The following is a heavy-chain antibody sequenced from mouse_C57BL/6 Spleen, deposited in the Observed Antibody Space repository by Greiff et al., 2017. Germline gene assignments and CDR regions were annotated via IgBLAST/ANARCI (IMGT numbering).Heavy chain of an antibody. CDR1: GFTFSDYG. CDR2: ISSGSSTI. Sequence: EVKLVESGGGLVKPGGSLKLSCAASGFTFSDYGMHWVRQAPEKGLEWVAYISSGSSTIYYADTVKGRFTISRDNAKNTLFLQMTSLRSEDTAMYYCARGYSNYVRGAMDYWGQGTSVTVSS. CDR3: ARGYSNYVRGAMDY. D-gene: IGHD2-5*01. V-gene: IGHV5-17*01. J-gene: IGHJ4*01.